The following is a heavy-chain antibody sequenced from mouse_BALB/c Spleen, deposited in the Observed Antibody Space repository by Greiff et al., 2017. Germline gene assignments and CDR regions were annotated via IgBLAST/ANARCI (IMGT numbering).Heavy chain of an antibody. D-gene: IGHD1-1*02. CDR1: GYSFTSYW. V-gene: IGHV1-5*01. Sequence: EVQLQQSGTVLARPGASVKMSCKASGYSFTSYWMHWVKQRPGQGLEWIGAIYPGNSDTSYNQKFKGKAKLTAVTSASTAYMELSSLTNEDSAVYYCTRSIYGYYAMDYWGQGTSVTVSS. J-gene: IGHJ4*01. CDR2: IYPGNSDT. CDR3: TRSIYGYYAMDY.